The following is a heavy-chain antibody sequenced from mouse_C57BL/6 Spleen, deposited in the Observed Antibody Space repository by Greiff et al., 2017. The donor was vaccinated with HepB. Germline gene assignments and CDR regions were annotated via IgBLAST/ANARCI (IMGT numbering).Heavy chain of an antibody. J-gene: IGHJ3*01. CDR3: ASRYYDYDVAWFAY. CDR2: IRNKANGYTT. D-gene: IGHD2-4*01. Sequence: DVKLVESGGGLVQPGGSLSLSCAASGFTFTDYYMSWVRQPPGKALEWLGFIRNKANGYTTEYSASVKGRFTISRDNSQSILYLQMNALRAEDSATYYCASRYYDYDVAWFAYWGQGTLVTVSA. V-gene: IGHV7-3*01. CDR1: GFTFTDYY.